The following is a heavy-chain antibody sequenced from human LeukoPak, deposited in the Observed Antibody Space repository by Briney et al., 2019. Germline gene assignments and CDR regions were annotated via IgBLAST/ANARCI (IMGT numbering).Heavy chain of an antibody. D-gene: IGHD3-10*01. Sequence: SETLSLTCTVYGGSISSYYWSWIRQPPGKGLEWIGYSHYSGSTKYNPSLKSRVTVSVDTSKNQFSLKLSSVTAADTAVYYCASSRVRGVYGFDYWGQGTLVTVSS. V-gene: IGHV4-59*08. J-gene: IGHJ4*02. CDR3: ASSRVRGVYGFDY. CDR1: GGSISSYY. CDR2: SHYSGST.